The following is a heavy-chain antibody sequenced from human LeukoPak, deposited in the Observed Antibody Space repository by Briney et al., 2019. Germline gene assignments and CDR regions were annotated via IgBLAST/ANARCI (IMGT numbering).Heavy chain of an antibody. CDR3: AKATAGYSSGWYSFDY. CDR2: ISGSGGST. D-gene: IGHD6-19*01. J-gene: IGHJ4*02. CDR1: GFTFSSYE. V-gene: IGHV3-23*01. Sequence: PGGSLRLSCAASGFTFSSYEMSWVRQAPGKGLEWVSAISGSGGSTYYADSVKGRFTISRDNSKNTLYLQMNSLRAEDTAVYYCAKATAGYSSGWYSFDYWGQGTLVTVSA.